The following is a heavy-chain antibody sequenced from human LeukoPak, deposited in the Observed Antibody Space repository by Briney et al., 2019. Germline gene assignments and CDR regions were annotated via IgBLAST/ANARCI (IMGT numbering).Heavy chain of an antibody. CDR1: GFTFSSYS. D-gene: IGHD2-21*02. Sequence: PGGSLRLSCAASGFTFSSYSMNWVRQAPGKGLEWVSSISSSSSYIYYADSVKGRFTISRDNAKNSLYLQMNSLRADDTAVYYCARHTVTAQSGRDWYFDLWGRGTLVTVSS. CDR3: ARHTVTAQSGRDWYFDL. J-gene: IGHJ2*01. V-gene: IGHV3-21*01. CDR2: ISSSSSYI.